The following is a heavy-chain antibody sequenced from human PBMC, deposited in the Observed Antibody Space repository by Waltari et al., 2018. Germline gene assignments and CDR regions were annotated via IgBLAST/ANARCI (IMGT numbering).Heavy chain of an antibody. CDR2: LSGGGVTP. V-gene: IGHV3-23*01. CDR3: AKGSRGYTNYFFDS. CDR1: GFSFMGFA. Sequence: EVQLLESAGGLVQPGEALRLSCAASGFSFMGFAMTWVRQAPGEGLGCVGFLSGGGVTPFNAASGRGRFTIVGDNSRDTVYLQMNSLGVDDSAVYYCAKGSRGYTNYFFDSWGQGTLVSVSS. J-gene: IGHJ4*02. D-gene: IGHD3-16*02.